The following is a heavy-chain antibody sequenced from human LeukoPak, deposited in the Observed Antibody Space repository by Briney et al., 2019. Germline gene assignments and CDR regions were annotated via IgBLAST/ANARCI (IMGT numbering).Heavy chain of an antibody. CDR2: IYSGGSK. CDR1: GFIVSNNY. CDR3: ARGRPYDSSGYYSGPDAFDI. D-gene: IGHD3-22*01. J-gene: IGHJ3*02. V-gene: IGHV3-53*01. Sequence: QSGGSLRLSCAASGFIVSNNYMSWVRQPPGKGLEWVSVIYSGGSKYYADSVKVRFTISRDNSKNTVYLQMDDLRPEDTAVYYCARGRPYDSSGYYSGPDAFDIWGQGTMVTVSS.